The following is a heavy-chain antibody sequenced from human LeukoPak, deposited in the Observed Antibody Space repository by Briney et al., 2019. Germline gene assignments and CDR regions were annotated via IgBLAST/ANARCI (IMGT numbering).Heavy chain of an antibody. D-gene: IGHD2-2*01. V-gene: IGHV1-2*02. CDR1: GYTFTDYY. J-gene: IGHJ4*02. Sequence: GASVKVSCKASGYTFTDYYYHWVRQAPGQRLEWLGWISGNNGATNSAQEFQGRVTLTRDTSISTVYMELSRLTSDDTAMYYCARDPPTAVDIDYWGQGTLLTVSS. CDR3: ARDPPTAVDIDY. CDR2: ISGNNGAT.